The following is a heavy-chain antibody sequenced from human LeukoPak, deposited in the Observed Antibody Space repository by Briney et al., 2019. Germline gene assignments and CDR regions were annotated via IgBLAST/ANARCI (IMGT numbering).Heavy chain of an antibody. CDR2: INHSGST. CDR3: ASSGVIPNRDFDY. Sequence: SETLSLTCAVYGGSFSGYYWSWIRQPPGKGLEWIGEINHSGSTNYNPSLKSRVTISVDTSKNQFSLKLSSVTAADTAVYYCASSGVIPNRDFDYWGQGTLVTVSS. CDR1: GGSFSGYY. J-gene: IGHJ4*02. V-gene: IGHV4-34*01. D-gene: IGHD1-26*01.